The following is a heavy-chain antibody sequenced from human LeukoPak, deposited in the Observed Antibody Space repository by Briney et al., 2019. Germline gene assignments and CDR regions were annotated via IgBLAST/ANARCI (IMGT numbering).Heavy chain of an antibody. J-gene: IGHJ6*03. CDR1: GYSISSGYY. V-gene: IGHV4-38-2*02. CDR3: ARDRRDYSFYYYMDV. Sequence: SETLPLTCAVSGYSISSGYYWGWIRQPPGKGLEWIGSIYHSGSTYYNPSLKSRVTISVDTSKNQFSLKLSSVTAADTAVYYCARDRRDYSFYYYMDVWGKGTTVTVSS. D-gene: IGHD2-15*01. CDR2: IYHSGST.